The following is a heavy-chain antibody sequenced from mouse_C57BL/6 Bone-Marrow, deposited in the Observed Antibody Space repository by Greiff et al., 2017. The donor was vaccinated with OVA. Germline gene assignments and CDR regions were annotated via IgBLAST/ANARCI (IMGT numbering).Heavy chain of an antibody. J-gene: IGHJ2*01. CDR2: IDPTNDYT. Sequence: VQLQQSGAELARPGASVKMSCKASGYTFTSYTIHWVNQRPGQGLEWIGYIDPTNDYTNYNQKFKGKATLTADKSSSTAYMQLSSLTSEDSAVYYCTRGYYFDYWGQGTTRTVSS. CDR3: TRGYYFDY. V-gene: IGHV1-4*01. CDR1: GYTFTSYT.